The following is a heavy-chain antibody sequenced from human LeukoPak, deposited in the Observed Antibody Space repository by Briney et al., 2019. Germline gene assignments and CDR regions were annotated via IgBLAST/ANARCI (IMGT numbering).Heavy chain of an antibody. CDR1: GFTFSSYG. CDR2: ISYDGSNK. CDR3: AKETYDYFDY. V-gene: IGHV3-30*18. Sequence: PGGSLRLSCAASGFTFSSYGMHWVRQAPGKGLEWVAVISYDGSNKYYADSVKGRFTISRDNCKNTLYLQMNSLRAEDTAVYYCAKETYDYFDYWGQGTLVTVSS. D-gene: IGHD2-8*01. J-gene: IGHJ4*02.